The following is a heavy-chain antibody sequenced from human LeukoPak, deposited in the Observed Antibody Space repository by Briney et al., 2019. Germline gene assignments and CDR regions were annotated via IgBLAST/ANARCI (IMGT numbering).Heavy chain of an antibody. V-gene: IGHV1-24*01. CDR2: FDPEDGET. Sequence: GAPVKVSCKVSGYTLTELSMHWVRQAPGKGLEWMGGFDPEDGETIYAQKFQGRVTMTEDTSTDTAYMELSSLRSEDTAVYYCATAPNYYDSSGYYDYWGQGTLVTVSS. CDR3: ATAPNYYDSSGYYDY. D-gene: IGHD3-22*01. J-gene: IGHJ4*02. CDR1: GYTLTELS.